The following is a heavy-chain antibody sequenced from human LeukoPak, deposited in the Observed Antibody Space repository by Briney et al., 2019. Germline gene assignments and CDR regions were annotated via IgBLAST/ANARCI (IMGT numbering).Heavy chain of an antibody. CDR2: INAYNGNT. V-gene: IGHV1-18*01. J-gene: IGHJ6*03. CDR3: ARVPPSGWYPYYYYMDV. CDR1: GYTFTSYG. D-gene: IGHD6-19*01. Sequence: GASVKVSCKASGYTFTSYGISWVRQAPGQGLEWMGLINAYNGNTNYAQKLQGRVTMTTDTSTSTAYMELRSLRSDDTAVYNCARVPPSGWYPYYYYMDVWGKGTTVTVSS.